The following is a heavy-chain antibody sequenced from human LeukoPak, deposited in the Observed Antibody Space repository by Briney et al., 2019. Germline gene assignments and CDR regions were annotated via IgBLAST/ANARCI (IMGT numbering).Heavy chain of an antibody. V-gene: IGHV4-59*01. D-gene: IGHD2-15*01. CDR2: INYSGTT. CDR3: ATGQYCSGNRCYSGTLDI. J-gene: IGHJ3*02. Sequence: SETLSLTCTVSGGSISSYYWSWIRQPPGKRLEWIGYINYSGTTNYNPSLKSRVTMSVDTSKNQFSLKLTSVTAADTAVYYCATGQYCSGNRCYSGTLDIWGQGTMVSVSS. CDR1: GGSISSYY.